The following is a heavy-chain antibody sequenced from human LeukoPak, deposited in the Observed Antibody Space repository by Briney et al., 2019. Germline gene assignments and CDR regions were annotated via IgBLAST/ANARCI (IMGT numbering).Heavy chain of an antibody. CDR2: INQDGSEK. D-gene: IGHD6-13*01. CDR1: GFTFSSYW. CDR3: ARGSGSSWYFYFDY. J-gene: IGHJ4*02. V-gene: IGHV3-7*03. Sequence: GGSLRLSCAASGFTFSSYWMNWVRQAPGKGLEWVANINQDGSEKYYVDSVKGRFTISRDNAKNSLYLQMNSLRAEDTALYYCARGSGSSWYFYFDYWGQGNLVTVSS.